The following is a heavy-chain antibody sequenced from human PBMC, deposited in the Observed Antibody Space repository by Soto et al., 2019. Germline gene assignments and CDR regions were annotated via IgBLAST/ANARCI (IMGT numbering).Heavy chain of an antibody. CDR1: GDSISNSDYH. D-gene: IGHD2-2*01. CDR3: VRRGDIVIGPGNMPYNIAY. Sequence: QLQLQESGPGLLRPSETLSLTCTVSGDSISNSDYHWGWIRQPPGKGLEWIGTVSYSVSTYYNPSIKRGAAMPVDTSKNKLALGLSSVTAADAAVYYCVRRGDIVIGPGNMPYNIAYGGEGTLVTVSS. J-gene: IGHJ4*02. CDR2: VSYSVST. V-gene: IGHV4-39*01.